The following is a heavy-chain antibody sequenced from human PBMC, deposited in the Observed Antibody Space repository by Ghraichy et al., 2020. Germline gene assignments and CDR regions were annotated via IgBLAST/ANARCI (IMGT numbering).Heavy chain of an antibody. CDR2: ISAYNGNT. D-gene: IGHD4-11*01. J-gene: IGHJ4*02. CDR3: ARVSTVTTLDY. V-gene: IGHV1-18*01. Sequence: ASVKVSCKAGGYTVTSYVISWMRQAPVQGLNWMGWISAYNGNTNYAQKLQGRVTMTTDTSTSTAYMELRSLRSDDTAVYYCARVSTVTTLDYWGQGTLVTASS. CDR1: GYTVTSYV.